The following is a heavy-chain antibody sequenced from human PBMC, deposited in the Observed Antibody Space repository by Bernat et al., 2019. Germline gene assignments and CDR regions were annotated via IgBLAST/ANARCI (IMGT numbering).Heavy chain of an antibody. J-gene: IGHJ4*02. CDR2: IAYDGSNK. CDR3: AGDFGYNNGHPFDY. CDR1: GFTFSNYG. D-gene: IGHD5-18*01. Sequence: QVQLVESGGGVVQPGRSLRLSCAASGFTFSNYGMHWVRQAPGKGLEWVALIAYDGSNKYYADSVKGRFTISRDNSKNTLYVQMNSLRAEDTAVYYCAGDFGYNNGHPFDYRGQGTLVTVSS. V-gene: IGHV3-33*01.